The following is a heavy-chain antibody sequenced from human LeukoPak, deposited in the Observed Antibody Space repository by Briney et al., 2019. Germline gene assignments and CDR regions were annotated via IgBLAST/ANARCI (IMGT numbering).Heavy chain of an antibody. CDR3: ARRVLLYDILTADSRYYYYYMDV. D-gene: IGHD3-9*01. CDR2: MNPNSDNT. J-gene: IGHJ6*03. Sequence: ASVKVSCKASGYTFTSYDINWVRQATGQGLEWMGWMNPNSDNTGYAQKFQGRVTMTRNTSINTAYMELSSLRSEDTAVYYCARRVLLYDILTADSRYYYYYMDVWGRGTTVTIS. V-gene: IGHV1-8*02. CDR1: GYTFTSYD.